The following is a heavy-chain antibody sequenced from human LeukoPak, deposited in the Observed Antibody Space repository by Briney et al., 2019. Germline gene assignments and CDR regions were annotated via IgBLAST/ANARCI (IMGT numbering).Heavy chain of an antibody. CDR1: GFNFGSYS. CDR2: MSADSATT. V-gene: IGHV3-23*01. CDR3: ARKSASGNYPLDY. D-gene: IGHD3-10*01. Sequence: PGGSLRLSCAASGFNFGSYSMTWVRQAPGKGLEWVSVMSADSATTFYADSAKGRFTISRDNAKNTVFLQMSSLRAEDTALYYCARKSASGNYPLDYWGQGTLVTVSS. J-gene: IGHJ4*02.